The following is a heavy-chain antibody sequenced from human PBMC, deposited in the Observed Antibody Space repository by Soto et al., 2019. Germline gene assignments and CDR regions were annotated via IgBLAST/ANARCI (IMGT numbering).Heavy chain of an antibody. CDR3: TTIKWVLWFGELLSAYYFDY. J-gene: IGHJ4*02. V-gene: IGHV3-15*01. D-gene: IGHD3-10*01. CDR1: GFTFSNAW. CDR2: IKSKTDGGTT. Sequence: KPGGSLRLSCAASGFTFSNAWMSWVRQAPGKGLEWVGRIKSKTDGGTTDYAAPVKGRFTISRDDSKNTLYLQMNSLKTEDTAVYYCTTIKWVLWFGELLSAYYFDYWGQGTLVTVSS.